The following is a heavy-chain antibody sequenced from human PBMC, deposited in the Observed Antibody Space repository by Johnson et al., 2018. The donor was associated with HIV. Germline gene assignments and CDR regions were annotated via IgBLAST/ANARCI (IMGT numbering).Heavy chain of an antibody. CDR3: AVVALPMYWYDAFDI. Sequence: EQLVESGGGLIQPGGSLRLSCAASGFTVSSNYMSWVRQAPGKGLEWVSVIYSGGSTYYADSVKGRFTISRDNSKNTLYLQMNSLRAEDTAVYYCAVVALPMYWYDAFDIWGQGTMVTVSS. D-gene: IGHD2-21*01. J-gene: IGHJ3*02. V-gene: IGHV3-53*01. CDR1: GFTVSSNY. CDR2: IYSGGST.